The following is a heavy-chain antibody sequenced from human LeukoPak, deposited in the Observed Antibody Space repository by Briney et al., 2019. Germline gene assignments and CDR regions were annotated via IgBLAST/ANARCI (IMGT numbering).Heavy chain of an antibody. Sequence: GGSLRLSCVASGFTFSSSAMSWVRQAPERGLEWVSLISGSGGSTNYADSVKGRFTISRDNSKNTLYLQMNSLTAEDTAVYYCAKPGTAAGRNFDYWGQGTLVTVSS. D-gene: IGHD2-21*02. CDR1: GFTFSSSA. CDR2: ISGSGGST. CDR3: AKPGTAAGRNFDY. V-gene: IGHV3-23*01. J-gene: IGHJ4*02.